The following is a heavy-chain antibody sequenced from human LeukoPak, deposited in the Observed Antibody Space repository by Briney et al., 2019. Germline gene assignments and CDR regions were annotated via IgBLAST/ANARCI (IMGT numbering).Heavy chain of an antibody. CDR2: ISYDGSDD. J-gene: IGHJ4*02. Sequence: GGSLRLSCAASGFTFSSYGMHWVRQAPGKGLEWVAFISYDGSDDYYADSVEGRFTISRDNSKNTLYLQMNSLRPEDTDVYYCAKEMASNWGFEGIQSLDYWGQGTLVTVSS. CDR1: GFTFSSYG. CDR3: AKEMASNWGFEGIQSLDY. V-gene: IGHV3-30*18. D-gene: IGHD7-27*01.